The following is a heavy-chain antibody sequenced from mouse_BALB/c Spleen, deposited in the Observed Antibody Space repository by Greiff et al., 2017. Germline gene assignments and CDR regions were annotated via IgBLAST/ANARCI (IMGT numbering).Heavy chain of an antibody. CDR1: GYSFTSYW. V-gene: IGHV1S127*01. CDR2: IDPSDSET. CDR3: ARGGYYYGSRDYFDY. J-gene: IGHJ2*01. Sequence: VQLQQSGPQLVRPGASVKISCKASGYSFTSYWMHWVKQRPGQGLEWIGMIDPSDSETRLNQKFKDKATLTVDKSSSTAYMQLSSPTSEDSAVYYCARGGYYYGSRDYFDYWGQGTTLTVSS. D-gene: IGHD1-1*01.